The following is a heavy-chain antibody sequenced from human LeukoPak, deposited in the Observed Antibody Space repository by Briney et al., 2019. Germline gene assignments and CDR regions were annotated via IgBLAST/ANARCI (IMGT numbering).Heavy chain of an antibody. Sequence: SETLSLTCIVSGAYVTTYSWNWIRQSPGKGLEWIGYFTLSGTTSYSSSLKSRVTISRDTSKNQLSLELTSVTAADTAVYYCTKDVGNHVTDCWGQGTLVTVSS. CDR1: GAYVTTYS. D-gene: IGHD1-14*01. CDR3: TKDVGNHVTDC. V-gene: IGHV4-59*02. J-gene: IGHJ4*02. CDR2: FTLSGTT.